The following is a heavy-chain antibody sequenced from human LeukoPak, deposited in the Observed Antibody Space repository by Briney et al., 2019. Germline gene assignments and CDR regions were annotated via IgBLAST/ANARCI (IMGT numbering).Heavy chain of an antibody. Sequence: ASVKVSCKASGYTFTSYGISWVRQAPGQGLEWMGWISAYNGNTNYAQKLQGRVTMTTDTSTSTAYMELRSLRSDDTAVYYCARERPPGDSSSWFLEGYFDIWGQGSLVIVSS. CDR2: ISAYNGNT. J-gene: IGHJ4*02. CDR3: ARERPPGDSSSWFLEGYFDI. D-gene: IGHD6-13*01. CDR1: GYTFTSYG. V-gene: IGHV1-18*01.